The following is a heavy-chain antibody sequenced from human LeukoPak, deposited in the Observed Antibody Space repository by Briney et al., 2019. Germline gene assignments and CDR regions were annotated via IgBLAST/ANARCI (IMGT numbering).Heavy chain of an antibody. CDR2: KSYSRHT. D-gene: IGHD2-15*01. V-gene: IGHV4-39*07. J-gene: IGHJ4*01. CDR3: ARDRDVDDFDS. Sequence: SETLSLTCTISGDYLARINYYWGWILQPPGKGLEWSVIKSYSRHTYYNQSLKSRVTTSIDTSKNQLSLNLKSVTAAVTAVYYCARDRDVDDFDSWGHGTLVTVSS. CDR1: GDYLARINYY.